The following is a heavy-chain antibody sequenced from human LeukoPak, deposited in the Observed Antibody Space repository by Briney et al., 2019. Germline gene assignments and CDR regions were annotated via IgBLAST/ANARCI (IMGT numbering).Heavy chain of an antibody. J-gene: IGHJ4*02. CDR3: ARDSRDYYDSRSSDY. D-gene: IGHD3-22*01. CDR2: IYSGGST. CDR1: GFTVSSNY. V-gene: IGHV3-53*01. Sequence: GGSLRLSCAVSGFTVSSNYMSWVRQAPGKGLEWVSVIYSGGSTYYADSVKGRFTISRDNSKNTLYLQMNSLGAEDTAVYYCARDSRDYYDSRSSDYWGQGTLVTVSS.